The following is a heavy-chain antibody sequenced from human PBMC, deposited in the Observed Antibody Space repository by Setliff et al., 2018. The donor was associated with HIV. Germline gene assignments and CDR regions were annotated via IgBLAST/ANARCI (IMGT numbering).Heavy chain of an antibody. Sequence: ASVKVSCKPSGYTFTTYGLSWVRQAPGQGLEWMGWISTYSDETSYAQNLQGRVTMTIDTSTNSAYMELRSLRSDDTAVYFCARLGSGWSDSYYYAMDVWGQGTTVTVSS. CDR1: GYTFTTYG. CDR3: ARLGSGWSDSYYYAMDV. J-gene: IGHJ6*02. V-gene: IGHV1-18*01. D-gene: IGHD6-19*01. CDR2: ISTYSDET.